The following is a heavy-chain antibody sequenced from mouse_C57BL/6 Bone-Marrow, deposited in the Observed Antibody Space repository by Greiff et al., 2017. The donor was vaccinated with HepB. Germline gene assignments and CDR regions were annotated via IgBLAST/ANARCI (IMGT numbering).Heavy chain of an antibody. Sequence: QVQLKESGPGLVAPSQSLSITCTVSGFSLTSYAISWVRQPPGKGLEWLGVIWTGGGTNYNSALKYRLSISKDNSKSQVFLKINSLQTDETAMYYCARKRITTVEGDYFDYWGQGTTLTVSS. J-gene: IGHJ2*01. D-gene: IGHD1-1*01. V-gene: IGHV2-9-1*01. CDR2: IWTGGGT. CDR3: ARKRITTVEGDYFDY. CDR1: GFSLTSYA.